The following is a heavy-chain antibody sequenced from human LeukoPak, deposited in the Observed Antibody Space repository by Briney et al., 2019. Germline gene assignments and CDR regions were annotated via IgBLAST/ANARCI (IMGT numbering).Heavy chain of an antibody. CDR3: ARGHSGYFFY. Sequence: SQTLSLTCAVSGGSISSGGYSWSWIRQPPGKGLEWIGYIYHSGSTYYNPSLKSRVTISVDRSKNQFSLKLSPVTAADTAVYYCARGHSGYFFYWGQGTLVTVSS. CDR2: IYHSGST. V-gene: IGHV4-30-2*01. D-gene: IGHD5-12*01. CDR1: GGSISSGGYS. J-gene: IGHJ4*02.